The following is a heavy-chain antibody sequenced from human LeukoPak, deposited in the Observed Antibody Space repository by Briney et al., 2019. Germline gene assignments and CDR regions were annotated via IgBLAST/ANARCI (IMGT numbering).Heavy chain of an antibody. V-gene: IGHV3-64D*06. CDR3: VRDLWGFDY. CDR1: GFSFRTLA. CDR2: IGGDDVTA. J-gene: IGHJ4*02. Sequence: ARSLRLSCSASGFSFRTLAMHWVRQAPGKGLEYLAVIGGDDVTAYFADSVKGRFTVSRDISTNTLYLQMTNVRPEDTAVYYCVRDLWGFDYWGQGTLVTVSS. D-gene: IGHD1-26*01.